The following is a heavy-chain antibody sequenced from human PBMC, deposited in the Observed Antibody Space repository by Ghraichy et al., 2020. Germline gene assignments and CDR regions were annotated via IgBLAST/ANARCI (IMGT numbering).Heavy chain of an antibody. CDR1: GFTFSSYA. D-gene: IGHD4-17*01. CDR3: AKNLDYGDGRGDYFDY. V-gene: IGHV3-23*01. J-gene: IGHJ4*02. CDR2: IIIRGGNT. Sequence: ESLNISCAASGFTFSSYAMSWVRQAPGKGLQWVSSIIIRGGNTYYADSVKGRFTISRDNSKNTLHLQMSSLRAEDTAVYYCAKNLDYGDGRGDYFDYWGQGTLVTVSS.